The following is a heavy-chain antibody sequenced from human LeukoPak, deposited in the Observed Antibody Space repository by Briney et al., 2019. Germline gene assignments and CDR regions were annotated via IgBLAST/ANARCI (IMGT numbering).Heavy chain of an antibody. CDR2: IYPGDSDT. CDR3: ARGDYGDFRVFYTLFDY. CDR1: GYTFTNYW. D-gene: IGHD4-17*01. V-gene: IGHV5-51*01. J-gene: IGHJ4*02. Sequence: GGSLRLSRAASGYTFTNYWIGWVRQMPGKGLEWMGIIYPGDSDTRYSPSFQGQVTISADKSISTAYLQWSSLKASDTAMYYCARGDYGDFRVFYTLFDYWGQGTLVTVSS.